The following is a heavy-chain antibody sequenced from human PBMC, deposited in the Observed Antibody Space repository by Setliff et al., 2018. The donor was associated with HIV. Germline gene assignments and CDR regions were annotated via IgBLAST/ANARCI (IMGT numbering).Heavy chain of an antibody. V-gene: IGHV4-34*01. CDR2: INHSGST. CDR3: ARGPPAEDYYYYMDV. Sequence: SETLSLTCNVSGGSISSYYWNWIRQPPGKGLEWIGEINHSGSTNYNPSLKSRVTISVDTSKRQFSLNLTSVTAADTAVYYCARGPPAEDYYYYMDVWDKGTTVTVSS. CDR1: GGSISSYY. J-gene: IGHJ6*03.